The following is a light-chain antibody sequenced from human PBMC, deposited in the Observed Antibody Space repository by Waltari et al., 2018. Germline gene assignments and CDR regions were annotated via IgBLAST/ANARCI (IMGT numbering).Light chain of an antibody. CDR3: QQSYSTPYT. CDR2: WAS. V-gene: IGKV4-1*01. CDR1: QSVYTSYNKND. Sequence: IVMTQSPDSLAVSLGERATINCRSSQSVYTSYNKNDLAWYQQKPGQPPKLLIYWASTRESGVPDRFSGSGSGTDFTLTISSLQPEDFATYYCQQSYSTPYTFGQGTKLEIK. J-gene: IGKJ2*01.